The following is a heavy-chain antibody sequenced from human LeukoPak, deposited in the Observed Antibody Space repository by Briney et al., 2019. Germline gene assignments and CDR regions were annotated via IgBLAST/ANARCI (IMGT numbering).Heavy chain of an antibody. CDR2: IMKDGGQK. J-gene: IGHJ4*02. D-gene: IGHD1-14*01. CDR3: ARRPGN. Sequence: GGSLRLSCAASGFTFRNFWMNWARQAPGKGLEWVASIMKDGGQKKYVDSVKGRFTISRDNAQNSLYLQMSGLRAEDTAMYYCARRPGNWGQGILVTVSS. CDR1: GFTFRNFW. V-gene: IGHV3-7*03.